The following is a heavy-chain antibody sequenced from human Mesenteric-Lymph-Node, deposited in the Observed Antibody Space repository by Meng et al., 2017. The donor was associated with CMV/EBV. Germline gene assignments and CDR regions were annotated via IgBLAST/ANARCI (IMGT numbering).Heavy chain of an antibody. Sequence: SGFPFSSYAMSWVRQAPGKGLEWVSAISGSGGPTYYADSVKGRFTISRDNSKNTLYLQMNSLRAEDTAIYYCAKAREITMVRGGCDYWGQGTLVTVSS. CDR1: GFPFSSYA. CDR3: AKAREITMVRGGCDY. CDR2: ISGSGGPT. V-gene: IGHV3-23*01. D-gene: IGHD3-10*01. J-gene: IGHJ4*02.